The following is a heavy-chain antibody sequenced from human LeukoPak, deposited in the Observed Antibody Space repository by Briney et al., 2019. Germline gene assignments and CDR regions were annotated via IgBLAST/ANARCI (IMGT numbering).Heavy chain of an antibody. J-gene: IGHJ5*02. Sequence: PSETLSLTCSVSGASMTNHYWSWIRQPPGKGLEWIGYIYDSETTNYNPSLKSRVTISVDTSKNQFSLKLSSVTAADTAVYYCARGEYYYDSSGYYRWFDPWGQGTLVTVSS. V-gene: IGHV4-59*11. D-gene: IGHD3-22*01. CDR3: ARGEYYYDSSGYYRWFDP. CDR1: GASMTNHY. CDR2: IYDSETT.